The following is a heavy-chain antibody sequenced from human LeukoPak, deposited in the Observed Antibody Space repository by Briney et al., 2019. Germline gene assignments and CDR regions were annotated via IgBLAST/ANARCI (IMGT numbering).Heavy chain of an antibody. D-gene: IGHD3-22*01. CDR2: ISASGGNT. J-gene: IGHJ4*02. CDR3: AKVRYDSSGFQSPYFDY. Sequence: PGGSLRLSCAASGFTFSSYAMSWVRQAPGKGLEWVSAISASGGNTYYADSVKGRFTISRDSSEITLYLQMNSLRAEDTAVYYCAKVRYDSSGFQSPYFDYWGQGTLVTVSS. CDR1: GFTFSSYA. V-gene: IGHV3-23*01.